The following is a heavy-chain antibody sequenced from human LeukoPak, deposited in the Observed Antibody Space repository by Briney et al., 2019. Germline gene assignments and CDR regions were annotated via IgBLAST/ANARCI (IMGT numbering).Heavy chain of an antibody. V-gene: IGHV4-31*03. CDR1: GGSISSGGYY. CDR2: IYYSGST. D-gene: IGHD6-13*01. Sequence: PSETLSLTCTVSGGSISSGGYYWSWIRQHPGKGLEWTGYIYYSGSTYYNPSLKSRVTISVDTSKNQFSLKLSSVTAADTAVYYCARVAYSSSWYWFDPWGQGTLVTVSS. J-gene: IGHJ5*02. CDR3: ARVAYSSSWYWFDP.